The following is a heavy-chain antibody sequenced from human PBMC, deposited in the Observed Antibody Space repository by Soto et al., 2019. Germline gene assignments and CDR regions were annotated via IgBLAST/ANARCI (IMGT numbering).Heavy chain of an antibody. CDR2: MNPHSGNT. V-gene: IGHV1-8*01. CDR1: GYTFTSYD. J-gene: IGHJ4*02. CDR3: ARDKLVGGTGN. D-gene: IGHD1-1*01. Sequence: QVQLVQSGAEVKKPGASVKVSCKASGYTFTSYDINWVRQATGQGLEWMGWMNPHSGNTVYAQKFQGRVTMTRNTSICTAYTELSSLRSEETAVDYCARDKLVGGTGNWGQGTMVTVSS.